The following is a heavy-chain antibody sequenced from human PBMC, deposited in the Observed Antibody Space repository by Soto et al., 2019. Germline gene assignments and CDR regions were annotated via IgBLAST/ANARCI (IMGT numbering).Heavy chain of an antibody. D-gene: IGHD3-22*01. CDR2: IYYSGST. J-gene: IGHJ5*02. Sequence: PSETLSLTCTVSGGSISSGDYYWSWIRQPPGKGLEWIGYIYYSGSTYYNPSLKSRVTISVDTSKNQFSLKLSSVTAADTAVYYCARGSQSPYYYDSSGYYYWFEPWGQGTLVTVSS. CDR3: ARGSQSPYYYDSSGYYYWFEP. CDR1: GGSISSGDYY. V-gene: IGHV4-30-4*01.